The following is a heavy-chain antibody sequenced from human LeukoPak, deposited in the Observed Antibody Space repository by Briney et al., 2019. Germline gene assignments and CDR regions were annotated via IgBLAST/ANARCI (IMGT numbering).Heavy chain of an antibody. V-gene: IGHV4-59*08. Sequence: SETLSLTCTVSGGSISSYYWSWIRQPPGKGLEWIGYIYYSGSTNYNPSLKSRVTISVDTSKNQFSLKLSSVTAADTAVYYCARGVVSGPPAHWGQGTLVTVSS. D-gene: IGHD3-3*01. CDR3: ARGVVSGPPAH. CDR2: IYYSGST. CDR1: GGSISSYY. J-gene: IGHJ4*02.